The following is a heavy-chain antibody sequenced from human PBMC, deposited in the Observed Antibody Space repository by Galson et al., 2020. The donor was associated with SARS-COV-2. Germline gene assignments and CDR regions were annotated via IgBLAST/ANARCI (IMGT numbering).Heavy chain of an antibody. CDR1: GGTFSSYA. D-gene: IGHD3-3*01. V-gene: IGHV1-69*10. CDR3: ARGRSTLRFLEWPNSYYYYMDV. CDR2: IIPILGIA. Sequence: SVKVSCKASGGTFSSYAISWVRQAPGQGLEWMGGIIPILGIANYAQKFQGRVTITADKSTSTAYMELSSLRSEDTAVYYCARGRSTLRFLEWPNSYYYYMDVWGKGTTVTVSS. J-gene: IGHJ6*03.